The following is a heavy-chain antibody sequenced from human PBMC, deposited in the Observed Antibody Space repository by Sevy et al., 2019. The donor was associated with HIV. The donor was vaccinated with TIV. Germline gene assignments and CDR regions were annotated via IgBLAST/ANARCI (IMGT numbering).Heavy chain of an antibody. V-gene: IGHV3-30*02. Sequence: GGSLRLSCAASGFTFSSYGMHWVRQAPGKGLEWVAFIRYDGSNKYYADSVKGRFTISRDNSKNTLYLQMNSLRAEETAVYYCAKDAYYDFWSGYTDYYYGMDVWGQGTTVTVSS. CDR2: IRYDGSNK. J-gene: IGHJ6*02. CDR1: GFTFSSYG. D-gene: IGHD3-3*01. CDR3: AKDAYYDFWSGYTDYYYGMDV.